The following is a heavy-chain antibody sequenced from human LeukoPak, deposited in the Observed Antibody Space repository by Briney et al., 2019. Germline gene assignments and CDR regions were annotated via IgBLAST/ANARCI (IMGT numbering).Heavy chain of an antibody. Sequence: ASVKVSCKASGYTFTSYDINWVRQATGQGLEWMGWMNPNSGNTGYAQKFQGRVTMTRDTSISTAYMELSRLRSDDTAVYYCARDKGGSYDSSGYYCWFDPWGQGTLVTVSS. J-gene: IGHJ5*02. D-gene: IGHD3-22*01. CDR2: MNPNSGNT. CDR1: GYTFTSYD. CDR3: ARDKGGSYDSSGYYCWFDP. V-gene: IGHV1-8*02.